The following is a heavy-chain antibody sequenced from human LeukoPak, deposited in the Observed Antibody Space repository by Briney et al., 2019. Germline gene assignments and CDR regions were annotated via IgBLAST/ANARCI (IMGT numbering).Heavy chain of an antibody. V-gene: IGHV4-4*07. Sequence: SETLSLTCAVSGGSISSYYWSWIRQPAGRGLEWIGRIQTSGSTNYNPSLKSRVTMSVDTSKNKFSLKVNSVTAADTAVYYCARVGSGWSFDYWGQGTLVTVSS. CDR3: ARVGSGWSFDY. D-gene: IGHD6-19*01. CDR2: IQTSGST. J-gene: IGHJ4*02. CDR1: GGSISSYY.